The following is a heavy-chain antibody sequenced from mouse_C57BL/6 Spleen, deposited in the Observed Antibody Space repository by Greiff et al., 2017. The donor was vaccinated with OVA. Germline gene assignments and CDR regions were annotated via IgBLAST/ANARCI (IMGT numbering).Heavy chain of an antibody. J-gene: IGHJ2*01. CDR3: ALGGVPKFPYYFDY. CDR2: INPNNGGT. D-gene: IGHD3-3*01. V-gene: IGHV1-22*01. Sequence: EVQLQQSGPELVKPGASVKMSCKASGYTFTDYNMHWVKQSHGKSLEWIGYINPNNGGTSYNQKFKGKATLTVNKSSSTAYMELRSLTSEDSAVYYCALGGVPKFPYYFDYWGQGTTLTVSS. CDR1: GYTFTDYN.